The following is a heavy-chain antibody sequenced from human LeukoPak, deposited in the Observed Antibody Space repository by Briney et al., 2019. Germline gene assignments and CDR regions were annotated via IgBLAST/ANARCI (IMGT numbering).Heavy chain of an antibody. CDR3: AREGGRNYYGSGSPVYYYYYGMDV. J-gene: IGHJ6*02. V-gene: IGHV1-18*01. CDR2: ISAYNGNT. D-gene: IGHD3-10*01. CDR1: GYTFTSYG. Sequence: ASVKVSCKASGYTFTSYGISWVRQAPGQGLEWMGWISAYNGNTNYAQKLQGRVTMTTDTYTSTAYMELRSLRSDDTAVYYCAREGGRNYYGSGSPVYYYYYGMDVWGQGTTVTVSS.